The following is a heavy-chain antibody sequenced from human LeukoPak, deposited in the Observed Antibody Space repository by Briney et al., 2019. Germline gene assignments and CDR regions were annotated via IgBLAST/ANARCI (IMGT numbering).Heavy chain of an antibody. D-gene: IGHD3-16*01. J-gene: IGHJ4*02. CDR1: EFSFTNAW. Sequence: GGSLRLSCAASEFSFTNAWMSWVRQAPGKGLEWVGHIKSKTDGETTDYAAPVKGRFTISRDDSKNTLYLQMNSPKTEDTAVYYCTTRPWGFDYWGQGTLVTVSS. CDR2: IKSKTDGETT. V-gene: IGHV3-15*01. CDR3: TTRPWGFDY.